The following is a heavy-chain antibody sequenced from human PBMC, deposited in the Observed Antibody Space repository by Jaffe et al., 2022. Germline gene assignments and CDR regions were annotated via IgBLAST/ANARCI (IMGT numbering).Heavy chain of an antibody. V-gene: IGHV3-74*01. J-gene: IGHJ4*02. CDR2: INSDGSDT. Sequence: EVQLVESGGGLVQPGGSLRLSCAASGFTFSSYWMHWVRQAPGKGLVWVSRINSDGSDTSYADSVKGRFTISRDNAKNTLYLQMNSLRAEDTAVYYCRADIVVVVAATGEVDYWGQGTLVTVSS. D-gene: IGHD2-15*01. CDR1: GFTFSSYW. CDR3: RADIVVVVAATGEVDY.